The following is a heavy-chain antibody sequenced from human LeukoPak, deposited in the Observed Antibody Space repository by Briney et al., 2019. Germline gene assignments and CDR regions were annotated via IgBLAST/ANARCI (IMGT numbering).Heavy chain of an antibody. D-gene: IGHD3-10*01. Sequence: GGTLRLSCAASGFTFSSYGMSWVRQAPGKGLEWVSAISGSGGSTYYADSVKGRFTISRDNSKNTLYLQMNSLRAEDTAVYYCAKDQAPYYGSAFDYWGQGTLVTVSS. CDR3: AKDQAPYYGSAFDY. J-gene: IGHJ4*02. CDR2: ISGSGGST. CDR1: GFTFSSYG. V-gene: IGHV3-23*01.